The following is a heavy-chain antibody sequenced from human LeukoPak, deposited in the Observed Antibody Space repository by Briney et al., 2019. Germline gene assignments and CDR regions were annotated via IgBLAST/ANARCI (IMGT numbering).Heavy chain of an antibody. CDR3: ARDRGDTAMDPFDY. CDR1: GYTFTSYG. CDR2: ISAYNGNT. D-gene: IGHD5-18*01. V-gene: IGHV1-18*01. J-gene: IGHJ4*02. Sequence: ASVKVSCKASGYTFTSYGISWVRQAPGQGLEWMGWISAYNGNTNYAQKLQGRVTMTTDTSTSTAYMELRSLRSDDTAVYYRARDRGDTAMDPFDYWGQGTLVTVSS.